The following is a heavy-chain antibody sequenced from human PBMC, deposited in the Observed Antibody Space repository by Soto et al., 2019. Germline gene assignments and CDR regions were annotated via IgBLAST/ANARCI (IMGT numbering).Heavy chain of an antibody. D-gene: IGHD3-16*01. CDR3: ARVPSPFDYYYAMDV. CDR1: GDSISSGNKY. V-gene: IGHV4-30-4*01. Sequence: PSETLSLTCTVSGDSISSGNKYWSWIRQAPGKGLEWIGYIFSSGTTYYNPPLKSRLTMSLDTSQNQFSLRLASVTDADSAVYYCARVPSPFDYYYAMDVWGQGTTVTVSS. CDR2: IFSSGTT. J-gene: IGHJ6*02.